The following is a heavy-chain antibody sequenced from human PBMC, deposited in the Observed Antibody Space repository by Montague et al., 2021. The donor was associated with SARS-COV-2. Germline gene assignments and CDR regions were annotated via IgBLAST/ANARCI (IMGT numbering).Heavy chain of an antibody. Sequence: SLRLSCAASGFPFSSYAMSWVRQAPGKGLEWVSVIYSGGSSTYYADSVKGRFTISRDNSKNTLYLQMNSLRAEDTAVYYCATTTGLGSWGQGTLVTVSS. V-gene: IGHV3-23*03. CDR2: IYSGGSST. CDR1: GFPFSSYA. D-gene: IGHD4-17*01. J-gene: IGHJ5*02. CDR3: ATTTGLGS.